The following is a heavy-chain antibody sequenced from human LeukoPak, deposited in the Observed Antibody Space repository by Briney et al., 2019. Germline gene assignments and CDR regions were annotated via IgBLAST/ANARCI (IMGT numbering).Heavy chain of an antibody. D-gene: IGHD5-18*01. J-gene: IGHJ6*03. V-gene: IGHV4-34*01. Sequence: PSETLSLTCTVSSVSLTNYYWSWIRQPPGKGLEWIGEINHSGSTNYNPSLKSRVTISVDTSKNQFSLKLSSVTAADAAVYYCARGYSYGSSFGYYYYYMDVWGKGTTVTVSS. CDR1: SVSLTNYY. CDR3: ARGYSYGSSFGYYYYYMDV. CDR2: INHSGST.